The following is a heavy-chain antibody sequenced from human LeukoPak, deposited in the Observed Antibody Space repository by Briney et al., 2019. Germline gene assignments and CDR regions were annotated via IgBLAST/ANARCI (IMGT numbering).Heavy chain of an antibody. CDR1: GFTFSSYG. V-gene: IGHV3-53*01. D-gene: IGHD3-22*01. Sequence: PGGSLRLSCAASGFTFSSYGMSWVRQAPGKGLEWVSLIYSGGSTCYADSVKGRFTISRDNSKNTLYLQMNSLRAEDTAVYYCAREGGRGSGYYLDYWGQGTLVTVSS. J-gene: IGHJ4*02. CDR2: IYSGGST. CDR3: AREGGRGSGYYLDY.